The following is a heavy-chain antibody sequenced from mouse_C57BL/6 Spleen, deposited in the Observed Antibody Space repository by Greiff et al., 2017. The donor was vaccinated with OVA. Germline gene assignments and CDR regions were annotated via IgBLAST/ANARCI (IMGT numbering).Heavy chain of an antibody. J-gene: IGHJ3*01. Sequence: VQGVESGAELVKPGASVKMSCKASGYTFTTYPIEWMKQNHGKSLEWIGNFHPYNDDTKYNEKFKGKATLTVEKSSSTVYLELSRLTSDDSAVYYCARRDYDYGEGFAYWGQGTLVTVSA. CDR1: GYTFTTYP. CDR3: ARRDYDYGEGFAY. D-gene: IGHD2-4*01. CDR2: FHPYNDDT. V-gene: IGHV1-47*01.